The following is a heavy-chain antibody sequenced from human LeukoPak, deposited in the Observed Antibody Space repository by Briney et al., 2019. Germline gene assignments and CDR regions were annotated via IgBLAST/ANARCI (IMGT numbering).Heavy chain of an antibody. CDR2: ISPEDCDS. CDR3: ARAAYSSGWNYFDY. CDR1: GYSFSTYW. V-gene: IGHV5-51*01. Sequence: GESLKISCQGSGYSFSTYWIGWVRQMPGKGLEWMGIISPEDCDSRYSPSFQGQVTIPADKSINTAYLQWSSLKASDTAMYYCARAAYSSGWNYFDYWGQGTLVTVSS. D-gene: IGHD6-19*01. J-gene: IGHJ4*02.